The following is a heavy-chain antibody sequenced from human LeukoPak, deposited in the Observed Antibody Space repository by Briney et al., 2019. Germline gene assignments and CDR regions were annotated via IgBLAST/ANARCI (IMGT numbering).Heavy chain of an antibody. Sequence: ASVKVSCKASGYTFTSYYMHWVRQAPGQGLEWMGIINPSGGSTSYAQKFQGRVTMTRDTSTSTVYMELSSLRSEDTAVYYCARDYSGYDEWYYYYGMDVWGQGTTVTVSS. D-gene: IGHD5-12*01. CDR3: ARDYSGYDEWYYYYGMDV. CDR1: GYTFTSYY. V-gene: IGHV1-46*01. CDR2: INPSGGST. J-gene: IGHJ6*02.